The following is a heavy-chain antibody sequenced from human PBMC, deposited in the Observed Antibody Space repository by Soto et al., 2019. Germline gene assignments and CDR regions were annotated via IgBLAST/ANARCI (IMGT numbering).Heavy chain of an antibody. CDR1: GYTFTSYA. CDR2: INAGNGNT. V-gene: IGHV1-3*01. Sequence: ASVKVSCKASGYTFTSYAMHWVRQAPGQRLEWMGWINAGNGNTKYSQKFQGRVTITRDTSASTAYMELSSLRSEDTAVYYCAGEDIVVVPAAIYYYGMDVWGQGTTVTVSS. CDR3: AGEDIVVVPAAIYYYGMDV. D-gene: IGHD2-2*02. J-gene: IGHJ6*02.